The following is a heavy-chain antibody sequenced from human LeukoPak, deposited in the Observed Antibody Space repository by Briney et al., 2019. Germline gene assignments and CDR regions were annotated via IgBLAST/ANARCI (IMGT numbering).Heavy chain of an antibody. CDR1: GFTFSIYA. D-gene: IGHD2-2*01. Sequence: GGSLRLSCAASGFTFSIYAMSWVRQAPGKGLEWVSAITGSGGSTYYADSVKGRFTISRDNSKNTLYLQMNSLRAEDTAVYYCAKGYCSSAICANRADYWGQGTLVTVSS. J-gene: IGHJ4*02. CDR2: ITGSGGST. V-gene: IGHV3-23*01. CDR3: AKGYCSSAICANRADY.